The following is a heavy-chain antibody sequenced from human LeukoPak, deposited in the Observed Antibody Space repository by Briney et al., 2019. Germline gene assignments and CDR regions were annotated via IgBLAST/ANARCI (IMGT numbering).Heavy chain of an antibody. CDR1: GFTFSSYA. J-gene: IGHJ5*02. V-gene: IGHV3-23*01. Sequence: GGSLRLSCAASGFTFSSYAMSWVRQAPGKGLEWVSAISGSGGSTYYADSVKGRFTISRDNSKNTLYLQMNSLRAEDTAVYYCAKVGSITMVRGVIIGWFDPWGQGTLVTVSS. CDR3: AKVGSITMVRGVIIGWFDP. D-gene: IGHD3-10*01. CDR2: ISGSGGST.